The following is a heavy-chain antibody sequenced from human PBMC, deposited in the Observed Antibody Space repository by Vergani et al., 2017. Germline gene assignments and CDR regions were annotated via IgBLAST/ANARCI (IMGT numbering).Heavy chain of an antibody. CDR3: ARASLLLWFGELSGGKDV. Sequence: EVQLVESGGGLVQPGGSLRLSCAASGFTFSSYSMNWVRQAPGKGLEWVSYISSSSSTIYYADSVKGRFTISRDNAKNSLYLQMNSLRAEDTAVYYCARASLLLWFGELSGGKDVWGQGTTVTVSS. J-gene: IGHJ6*02. CDR1: GFTFSSYS. CDR2: ISSSSSTI. V-gene: IGHV3-48*04. D-gene: IGHD3-10*01.